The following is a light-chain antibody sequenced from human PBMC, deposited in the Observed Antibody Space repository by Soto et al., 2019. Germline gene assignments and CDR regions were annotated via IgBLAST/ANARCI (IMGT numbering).Light chain of an antibody. CDR2: EVS. J-gene: IGLJ1*01. V-gene: IGLV2-14*01. CDR1: SSDVGGYNY. Sequence: QSVLTQPASVSGSPGQSITISCTGTSSDVGGYNYVSWYQQHPGKAPKLMIYEVSNRPSGVSNRFSGSKSGNTASLTISGLQAEDEADYYCSSCTSSSTCVFGTGTKVTVL. CDR3: SSCTSSSTCV.